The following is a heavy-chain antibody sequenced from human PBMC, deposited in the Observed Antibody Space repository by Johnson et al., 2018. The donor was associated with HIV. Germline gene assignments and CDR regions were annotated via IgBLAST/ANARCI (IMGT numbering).Heavy chain of an antibody. D-gene: IGHD2-15*01. CDR3: ARDPGRYCSGGSCYVEDAFDI. Sequence: VQLVESGGGVVRPGRSLRLSCAASGFTFSSYAMHWVRQAPGKGLDWVAFIRYDGSNKYSADSVKGRFTLSRDTSKNTLYLQMNSLRAEDTAVYYCARDPGRYCSGGSCYVEDAFDIWGQGTRVTVSS. CDR2: IRYDGSNK. J-gene: IGHJ3*02. CDR1: GFTFSSYA. V-gene: IGHV3-33*08.